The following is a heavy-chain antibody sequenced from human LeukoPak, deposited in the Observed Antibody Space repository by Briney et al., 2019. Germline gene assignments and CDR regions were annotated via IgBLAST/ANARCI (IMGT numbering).Heavy chain of an antibody. J-gene: IGHJ4*02. Sequence: SETLSLTCTVSGGSISSSSYYWSWIRQPPGKGLEWIGEINHSGSTNYNPSLKSRVTISVDTSKNQFSLKLSSVTAADTAVYYCARGHLAVAARWGQGTLVTVSS. CDR3: ARGHLAVAAR. V-gene: IGHV4-39*01. CDR1: GGSISSSSYY. CDR2: INHSGST. D-gene: IGHD6-19*01.